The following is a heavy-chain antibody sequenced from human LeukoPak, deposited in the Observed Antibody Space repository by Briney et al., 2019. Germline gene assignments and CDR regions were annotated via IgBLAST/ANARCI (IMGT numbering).Heavy chain of an antibody. Sequence: GGSLRLSCAASGYTFSSYEMNWVRQAPGKGLEWVSYISSSGSTIYYADSVKGRFTISRDNAKNSLYLQMNSLRAEDTAVYYCASGKGLTFDYWGQGTLVTVSS. V-gene: IGHV3-48*03. J-gene: IGHJ4*02. D-gene: IGHD4-23*01. CDR1: GYTFSSYE. CDR3: ASGKGLTFDY. CDR2: ISSSGSTI.